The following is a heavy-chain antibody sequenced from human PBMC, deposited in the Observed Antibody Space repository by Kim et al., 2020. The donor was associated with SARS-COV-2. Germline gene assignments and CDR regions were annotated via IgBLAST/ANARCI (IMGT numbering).Heavy chain of an antibody. CDR2: IKSKTDGGTT. V-gene: IGHV3-15*01. J-gene: IGHJ6*02. CDR3: TTEGSSWSYYYYYYGMDV. Sequence: GGSLRLSCAASGFTFSNAWMSWVRQAPAKGLEWVGRIKSKTDGGTTDYAAPVKGRFTISRDDSKNTLYLQMNSLKTEDTAVYYCTTEGSSWSYYYYYYGMDVWGQGTTVTVSS. D-gene: IGHD6-13*01. CDR1: GFTFSNAW.